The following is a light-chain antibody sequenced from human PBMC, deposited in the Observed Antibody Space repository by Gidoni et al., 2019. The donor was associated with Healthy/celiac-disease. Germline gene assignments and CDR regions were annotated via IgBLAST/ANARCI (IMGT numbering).Light chain of an antibody. CDR1: QSVSSY. CDR3: QQRSNWPPT. J-gene: IGKJ3*01. Sequence: EIVLTQSPATLSLSPGERATLPCRASQSVSSYLAWYQQNPGQPPRLLIYDASNRATGIPARFSGSGSGTDFTLTISSLEPEDVAVYYCQQRSNWPPTFGPGTKVEIK. CDR2: DAS. V-gene: IGKV3-11*01.